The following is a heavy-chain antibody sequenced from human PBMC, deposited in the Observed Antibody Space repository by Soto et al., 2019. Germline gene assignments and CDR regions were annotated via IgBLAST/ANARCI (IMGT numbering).Heavy chain of an antibody. Sequence: SETLSLTCTVSGGSISSYYWSWIRQPPGKGLEWIGYIYYSGSTNYNPSLKSRVTISVDTSKNQFSLKLSSVTAADTAVYYCARAGIVPWFDPWGQGTLVTVAS. CDR2: IYYSGST. J-gene: IGHJ5*02. D-gene: IGHD6-6*01. CDR1: GGSISSYY. V-gene: IGHV4-59*01. CDR3: ARAGIVPWFDP.